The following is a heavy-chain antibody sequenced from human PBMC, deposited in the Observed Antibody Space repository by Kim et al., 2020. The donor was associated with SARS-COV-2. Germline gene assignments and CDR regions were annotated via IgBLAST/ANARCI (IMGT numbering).Heavy chain of an antibody. V-gene: IGHV4-31*03. CDR1: GGSISSGGYH. Sequence: SETLSLTCTVSGGSISSGGYHWSWIRQHPVKGLEWIGYIYYSGSTYYNPSLKCRVTISVDTSKNQFSLKLSSVTAADTAVYYCARVLRNCSGGSCAGNWFDPWGQGTLVTVSS. CDR3: ARVLRNCSGGSCAGNWFDP. D-gene: IGHD2-15*01. CDR2: IYYSGST. J-gene: IGHJ5*02.